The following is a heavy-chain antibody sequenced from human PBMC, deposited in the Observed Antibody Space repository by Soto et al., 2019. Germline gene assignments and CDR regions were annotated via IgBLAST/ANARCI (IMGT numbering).Heavy chain of an antibody. D-gene: IGHD3-22*01. J-gene: IGHJ5*02. CDR3: ARDLDYYDTSGYHGGRFDP. V-gene: IGHV4-4*07. CDR1: GGSTRSYY. CDR2: IYISGST. Sequence: SEPLSLTCTVSGGSTRSYYWSWIRQPAGKGLEWIGRIYISGSTNYNPSLKSRVTMSVHTSKNQLSLKLSSVTAADTAVYYCARDLDYYDTSGYHGGRFDPWGQGTLVTVSS.